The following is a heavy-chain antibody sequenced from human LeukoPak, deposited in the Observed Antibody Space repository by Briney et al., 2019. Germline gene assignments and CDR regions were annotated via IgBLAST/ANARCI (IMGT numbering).Heavy chain of an antibody. CDR3: AREGYDFWSGYSFYFDY. Sequence: GGSLRLSCAASGFTFSTYLMSWVRQAPGKGLEWVPNIKQDGSEKYYVDSVKGRFTISRDNAKNSLYLQMNSLRAEDTAVYHCAREGYDFWSGYSFYFDYWGQGTLVTVSS. CDR1: GFTFSTYL. D-gene: IGHD3-3*01. V-gene: IGHV3-7*01. CDR2: IKQDGSEK. J-gene: IGHJ4*02.